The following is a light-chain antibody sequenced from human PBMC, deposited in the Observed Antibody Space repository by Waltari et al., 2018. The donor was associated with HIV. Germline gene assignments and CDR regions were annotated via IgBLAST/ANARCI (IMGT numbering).Light chain of an antibody. CDR2: SNNPI. V-gene: IGLV1-44*01. Sequence: QSVLTQPPSASGTPGQGVTISCAGSYSNIGSNTVNWYRQLPGAAPKLLIDSNNPIQWPSGVPDRLSGSTSGTSASLAISGLQSEDEAHYYCAAWDDSLNGPVFGGGTMLTVL. CDR3: AAWDDSLNGPV. J-gene: IGLJ3*02. CDR1: YSNIGSNT.